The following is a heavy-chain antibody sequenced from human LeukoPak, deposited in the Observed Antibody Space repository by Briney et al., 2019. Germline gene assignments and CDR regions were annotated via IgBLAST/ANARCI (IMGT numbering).Heavy chain of an antibody. V-gene: IGHV4-61*02. D-gene: IGHD2-15*01. J-gene: IGHJ3*02. CDR1: GGSISSGSYY. CDR2: IYTSGST. Sequence: SETLSLTCTVAGGSISSGSYYWSWIRQPAGKGLEWIGRIYTSGSTNYNPSLKSRVTISVDTSKNQFSLKLSSVTAADTAVYYCARSREYCSGGSCYEALIDDAFDIWGQGTMVTVSS. CDR3: ARSREYCSGGSCYEALIDDAFDI.